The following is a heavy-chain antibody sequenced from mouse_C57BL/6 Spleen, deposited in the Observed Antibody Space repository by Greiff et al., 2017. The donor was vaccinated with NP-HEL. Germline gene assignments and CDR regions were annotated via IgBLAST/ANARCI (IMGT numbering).Heavy chain of an antibody. Sequence: VQLHQSGPELVKPGASVKISCKASGYAFSSSWMNWVKQRPGKGLEWIGRIYPGDGATNYNGKFKGKATLTADKSSSTAYMQLSSLTSEDSAVYFCAGLYGSSYYWYFDVWGTGTTVTVSS. CDR2: IYPGDGAT. CDR1: GYAFSSSW. D-gene: IGHD1-1*01. J-gene: IGHJ1*03. V-gene: IGHV1-82*01. CDR3: AGLYGSSYYWYFDV.